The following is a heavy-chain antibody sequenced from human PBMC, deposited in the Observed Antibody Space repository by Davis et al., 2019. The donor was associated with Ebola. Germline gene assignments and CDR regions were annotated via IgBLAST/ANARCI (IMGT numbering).Heavy chain of an antibody. D-gene: IGHD3-10*01. V-gene: IGHV4-61*01. J-gene: IGHJ2*01. CDR2: IYYSGNT. CDR3: ARSSGGYYKYWYFDL. Sequence: MPSETLSLTCTVSGGSVSSGSYYWSWIRQPPGKGLEWIGYIYYSGNTIYKPSLNSRVTISIDTSKNQFSLRLSSVTAADTAVYYCARSSGGYYKYWYFDLWGRGTLVTVSS. CDR1: GGSVSSGSYY.